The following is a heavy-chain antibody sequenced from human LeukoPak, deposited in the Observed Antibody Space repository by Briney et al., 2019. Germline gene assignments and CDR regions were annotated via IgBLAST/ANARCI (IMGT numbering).Heavy chain of an antibody. CDR2: IWYDATNK. CDR1: GFTFSSYA. Sequence: GRSLRLSCAASGFTFSSYAMHWVRQAPGKGLEWVAVIWYDATNKYYVDSVKGRFTISRDNSKNTLYLQMNSLRAEDTAVYYCAREMKWELPDGMDVWGQGTTVTVSS. V-gene: IGHV3-33*01. J-gene: IGHJ6*02. D-gene: IGHD1-26*01. CDR3: AREMKWELPDGMDV.